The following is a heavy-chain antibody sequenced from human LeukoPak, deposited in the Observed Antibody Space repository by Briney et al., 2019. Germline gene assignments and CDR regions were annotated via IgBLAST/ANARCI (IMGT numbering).Heavy chain of an antibody. J-gene: IGHJ4*02. CDR1: GGTFSSYA. D-gene: IGHD5-18*01. Sequence: WASVKVSCKASGGTFSSYAISWVRQAPGQGLEWMGGIIPIFGTANYAQKFQGRVTITADESTSTAYMELSSLRSEDTAVYYCARGRYSYGFPRLYYFDYWGQGTLVTVSS. CDR2: IIPIFGTA. V-gene: IGHV1-69*13. CDR3: ARGRYSYGFPRLYYFDY.